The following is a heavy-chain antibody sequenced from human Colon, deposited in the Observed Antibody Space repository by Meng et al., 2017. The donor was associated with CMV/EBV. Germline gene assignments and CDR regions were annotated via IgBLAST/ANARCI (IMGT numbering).Heavy chain of an antibody. V-gene: IGHV3-11*04. CDR2: ISGSGTLV. CDR1: GFTFSDYY. Sequence: GGSLRLSCAASGFTFSDYYMTWIRQGPGKGLEWVAHISGSGTLVYYGDSAKGRFTISRDNAKNSLDLQMNSLRGEDTAVYYCVREAGHPAGTTFSYYGLNVWGQGTTVTVSS. CDR3: VREAGHPAGTTFSYYGLNV. D-gene: IGHD1/OR15-1a*01. J-gene: IGHJ6*02.